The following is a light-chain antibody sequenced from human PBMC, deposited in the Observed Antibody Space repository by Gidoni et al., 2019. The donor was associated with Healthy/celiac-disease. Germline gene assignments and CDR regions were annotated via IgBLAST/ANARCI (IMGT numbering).Light chain of an antibody. J-gene: IGLJ1*01. CDR1: SSDVGSYNL. CDR2: EGS. CDR3: CSYAGSPYV. V-gene: IGLV2-23*01. Sequence: QSALTQPASVSGSPGQSITLSCTGTSSDVGSYNLVSWYQQHPGKAPKLMIYEGSKRPSGVSNRFSCSKSGNTASLTISGLQAEDEADYYCCSYAGSPYVFGTGTKVTVL.